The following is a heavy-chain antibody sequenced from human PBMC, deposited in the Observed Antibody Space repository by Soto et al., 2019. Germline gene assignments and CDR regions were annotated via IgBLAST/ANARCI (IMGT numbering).Heavy chain of an antibody. Sequence: ASVKVSCQASGYTFTGDYMHWVRQGPGQGLEWMGWINPNSGGTNYAQKFQGRVTMTRDTSISTAYMELSRLRSDDTAVYYCARTVVPAAIIFYYYGMDVWGQGTTVTVSS. CDR1: GYTFTGDY. CDR3: ARTVVPAAIIFYYYGMDV. CDR2: INPNSGGT. J-gene: IGHJ6*02. D-gene: IGHD2-2*01. V-gene: IGHV1-2*02.